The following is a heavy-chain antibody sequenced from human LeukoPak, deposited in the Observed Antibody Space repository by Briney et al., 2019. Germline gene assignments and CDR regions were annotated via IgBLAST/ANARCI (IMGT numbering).Heavy chain of an antibody. CDR1: GGSFSGYY. CDR2: INHSGST. J-gene: IGHJ4*02. D-gene: IGHD2-15*01. V-gene: IGHV4-34*01. Sequence: SETLSLTCAVYGGSFSGYYWSWIRQPPGKGLEWIGEINHSGSTSYNPSLKSRVTIPVDTSKNQFSLKLSSVTAADTAVYYCATLVVVAATFDYWGQGTLVTVSS. CDR3: ATLVVVAATFDY.